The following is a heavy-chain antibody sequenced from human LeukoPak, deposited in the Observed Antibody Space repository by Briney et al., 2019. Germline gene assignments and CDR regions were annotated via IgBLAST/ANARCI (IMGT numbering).Heavy chain of an antibody. CDR1: GFTFSSYA. CDR3: AKGATAVVVVAATFDY. D-gene: IGHD2-15*01. J-gene: IGHJ4*02. V-gene: IGHV3-23*01. Sequence: PGGSLRLSCAASGFTFSSYAMSWVRQAPGKGLEWVSAISGSGGSTYYADSVKGRFTISRDNSKNTLYLQMNSLGAEDTAVYYCAKGATAVVVVAATFDYWGQGTLVTVSS. CDR2: ISGSGGST.